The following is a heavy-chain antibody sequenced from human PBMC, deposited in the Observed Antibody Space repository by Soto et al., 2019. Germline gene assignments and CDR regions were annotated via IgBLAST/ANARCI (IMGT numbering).Heavy chain of an antibody. CDR3: ARAYDSNGNHAFDI. CDR1: GGSISGYF. D-gene: IGHD3-22*01. J-gene: IGHJ3*02. Sequence: TSETLSLTCTVSGGSISGYFWSWIRQPAGKGLDWIGRIYSSGSTNYNPSLNSRITMSVDTSKNQFSLKLSSVSAADTAVYYCARAYDSNGNHAFDIWGQGTLVTVSS. V-gene: IGHV4-4*07. CDR2: IYSSGST.